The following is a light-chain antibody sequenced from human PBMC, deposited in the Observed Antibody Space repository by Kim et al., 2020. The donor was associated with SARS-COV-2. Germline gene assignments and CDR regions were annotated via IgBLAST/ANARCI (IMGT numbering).Light chain of an antibody. Sequence: PGKTGRITSRGNDNGSKRVHWYQQKPGQAPVLVIYYDRDRPSALPERFSGSNSGNTATLTISRVEAGDEADYYCQLWDRTSDHRVFGGGTQLTVL. J-gene: IGLJ3*02. CDR2: YDR. CDR1: DNGSKR. V-gene: IGLV3-21*04. CDR3: QLWDRTSDHRV.